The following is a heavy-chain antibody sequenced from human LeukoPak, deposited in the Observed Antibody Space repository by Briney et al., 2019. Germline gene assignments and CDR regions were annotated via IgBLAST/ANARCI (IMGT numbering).Heavy chain of an antibody. J-gene: IGHJ5*02. Sequence: PGGSLRLSCAASGFTVSSNYMSWVRQAPGKGLEWVSVIYSGGSTYYADSVKGRFTISRDNSKNTLYLQMNSLRAEDTAVYYCARGIAAAGKTPLPGLFDPWGQGTLVTVSS. CDR1: GFTVSSNY. CDR3: ARGIAAAGKTPLPGLFDP. CDR2: IYSGGST. V-gene: IGHV3-53*01. D-gene: IGHD6-13*01.